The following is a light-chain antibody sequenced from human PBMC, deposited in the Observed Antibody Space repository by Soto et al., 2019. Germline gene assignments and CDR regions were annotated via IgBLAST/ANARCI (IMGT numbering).Light chain of an antibody. Sequence: EIVMTQSPATLSLSPGQRATLSCRASQSVSSKLAWYQQRPGQAPRLLIYDASNRATGIPARFSGSGSGTDFTLTISSLEPEDFAVYYCQQYGSSGTFGQGTKVDIK. CDR1: QSVSSK. CDR3: QQYGSSGT. J-gene: IGKJ1*01. V-gene: IGKV3D-15*01. CDR2: DAS.